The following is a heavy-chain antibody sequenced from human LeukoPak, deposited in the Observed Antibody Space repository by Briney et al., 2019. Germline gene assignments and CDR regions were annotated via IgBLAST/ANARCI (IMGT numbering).Heavy chain of an antibody. CDR2: IYHSGRT. D-gene: IGHD1-20*01. CDR3: ARGPSAYNWNDVDFVYYYYYMDV. J-gene: IGHJ6*03. V-gene: IGHV4-38-2*02. Sequence: SETLSLTCTVSGYSISSGYYWGWIRQPPGKGLEWIGSIYHSGRTFYNPSLKSRVTISVDTSKNQFSLKLTSVTAADTAVYYCARGPSAYNWNDVDFVYYYYYMDVWGKGTTVTISS. CDR1: GYSISSGYY.